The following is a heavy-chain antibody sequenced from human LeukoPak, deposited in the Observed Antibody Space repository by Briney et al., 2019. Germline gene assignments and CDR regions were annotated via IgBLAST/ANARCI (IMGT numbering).Heavy chain of an antibody. Sequence: GGSLRLSCAVSGFTFSSYSMTWVRQAPGKGLEWVSSISSSSGYKYYADSVKGRFTISRDNSKNTLYLQMNSLRAEDTAVYYCAKDLGYSGYDYVGYFDYWGQGTLVTVSS. CDR3: AKDLGYSGYDYVGYFDY. CDR1: GFTFSSYS. D-gene: IGHD5-12*01. V-gene: IGHV3-21*04. J-gene: IGHJ4*02. CDR2: ISSSSGYK.